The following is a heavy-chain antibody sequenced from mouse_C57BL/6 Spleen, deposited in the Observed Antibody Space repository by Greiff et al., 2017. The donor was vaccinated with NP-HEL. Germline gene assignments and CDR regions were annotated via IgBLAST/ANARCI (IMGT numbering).Heavy chain of an antibody. CDR3: ARRALYAMDY. J-gene: IGHJ4*01. CDR2: ISDGGSYT. V-gene: IGHV5-4*01. CDR1: GFTFSSYA. D-gene: IGHD3-3*01. Sequence: EVHLVESGGGLVKPGGSLKLSCAASGFTFSSYAMSWVRQTPEKRLEWVATISDGGSYTYYPDNVKGRFTISRDNAKNNLYLQMSHLKSEDTAMYYCARRALYAMDYWGQGTSVTVSS.